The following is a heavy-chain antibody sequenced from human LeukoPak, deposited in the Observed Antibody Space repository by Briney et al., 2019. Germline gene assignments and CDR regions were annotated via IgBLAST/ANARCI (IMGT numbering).Heavy chain of an antibody. CDR2: ISSSSSYI. J-gene: IGHJ4*02. V-gene: IGHV3-21*01. D-gene: IGHD1-26*01. CDR3: ARGWWELLG. CDR1: GFTFSSYA. Sequence: PGGSLRLSCAASGFTFSSYAMSWVRQAPGKGLEWVSSISSSSSYIYYADSVKGRFTISRDNAKNSVYLQMNSLRGEDTVVYYCARGWWELLGWGQGTLVTVSS.